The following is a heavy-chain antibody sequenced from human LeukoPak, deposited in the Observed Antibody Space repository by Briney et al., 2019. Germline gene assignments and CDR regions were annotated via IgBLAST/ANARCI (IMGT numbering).Heavy chain of an antibody. CDR2: IYPGDPDT. D-gene: IGHD6-6*01. Sequence: GESLKISCKGSGYSFTSYWIGWVRQMPGKGLEWMGIIYPGDPDTRYSPSFQGQVTISADKSISTAYLQWSSLKASDTAMYYCARRLGGVAARRHYYYYMDVWGKGTTVTVSS. CDR1: GYSFTSYW. CDR3: ARRLGGVAARRHYYYYMDV. V-gene: IGHV5-51*01. J-gene: IGHJ6*03.